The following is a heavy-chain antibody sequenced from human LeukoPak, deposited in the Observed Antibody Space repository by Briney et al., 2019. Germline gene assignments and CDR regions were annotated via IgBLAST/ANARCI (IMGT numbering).Heavy chain of an antibody. V-gene: IGHV6-1*01. CDR1: GDSVSTNSAA. CDR3: TRGAAAGARWGAFDI. J-gene: IGHJ3*02. D-gene: IGHD6-13*01. Sequence: SQTLSLTCAISGDSVSTNSAAWNWIRQSPSRGLEWLGRTYYRSKWCNDYAVSVKSRITLNPDTSKNQFSLQLNSVTPEDTAVYYCTRGAAAGARWGAFDIWGQGTMVAVSS. CDR2: TYYRSKWCN.